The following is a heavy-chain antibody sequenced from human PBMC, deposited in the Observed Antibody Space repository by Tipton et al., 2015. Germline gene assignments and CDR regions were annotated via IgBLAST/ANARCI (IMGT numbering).Heavy chain of an antibody. V-gene: IGHV3-33*01. CDR2: IWYDGKNK. CDR1: GLTFSSYG. Sequence: RSLRLSCAASGLTFSSYGMHWVRQAPGKGLEWVAVIWYDGKNKYYVDSVKGRFTISRDNSKNTLYLQMNSLRAEDTAVYYCARVRGSGWYFGIDNWGQGTLVTVSS. CDR3: ARVRGSGWYFGIDN. D-gene: IGHD6-19*01. J-gene: IGHJ4*02.